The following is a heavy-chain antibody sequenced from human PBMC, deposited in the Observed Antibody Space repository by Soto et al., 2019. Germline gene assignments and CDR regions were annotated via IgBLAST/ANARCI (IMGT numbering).Heavy chain of an antibody. CDR1: GGSISSGGYY. V-gene: IGHV4-31*03. CDR3: ARDIGYWSSTSCYAGNWFDL. D-gene: IGHD2-2*01. CDR2: IYYSGST. J-gene: IGHJ5*02. Sequence: SETLSLTCTVSGGSISSGGYYWSWIRQHPGKGLEWIGYIYYSGSTYYNPSLKSRVTISVDTSKNQFSLKLSSVTAADTAVYYCARDIGYWSSTSCYAGNWFDLWGQGTLVPVSS.